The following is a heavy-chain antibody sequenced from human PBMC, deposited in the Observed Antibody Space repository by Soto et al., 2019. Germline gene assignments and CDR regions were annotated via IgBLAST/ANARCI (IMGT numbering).Heavy chain of an antibody. J-gene: IGHJ4*02. CDR3: ARDLDRQWLVSRDY. CDR1: GFTFSSYA. CDR2: ISYDGSNK. V-gene: IGHV3-30-3*01. Sequence: GGSLRLSCAASGFTFSSYAMHWVRQAPGKGLEWVAVISYDGSNKYYADSVKGRFTISRDNSKNTLYLQMNSLRAEDTAVYYCARDLDRQWLVSRDYWGQGTLVTVSS. D-gene: IGHD6-19*01.